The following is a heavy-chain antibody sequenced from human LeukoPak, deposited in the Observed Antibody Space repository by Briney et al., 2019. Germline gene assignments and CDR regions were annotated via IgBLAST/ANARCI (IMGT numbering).Heavy chain of an antibody. J-gene: IGHJ4*02. CDR3: ARSYGDQYYFDY. V-gene: IGHV4-39*07. CDR1: GGSISSSSYY. CDR2: IYHSGST. Sequence: PSETLSLTCTVSGGSISSSSYYWGWIRQPPGKGLEWIGSIYHSGSTYYNPSLKSRVTISVDTSKNQFSLKLSSVTAADTAVYYCARSYGDQYYFDYWGQGTLVTVSS. D-gene: IGHD4-17*01.